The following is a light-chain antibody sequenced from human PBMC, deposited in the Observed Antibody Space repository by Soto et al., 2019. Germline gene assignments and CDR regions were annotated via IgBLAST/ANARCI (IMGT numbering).Light chain of an antibody. CDR2: GAS. CDR3: QQYGSSPVT. J-gene: IGKJ4*01. V-gene: IGKV3-20*01. Sequence: EIVLTQSPGTLSLSPGERATLSCRASQSVSSSYLAWYQQKPGQAPRLLIYGASSRATGIPDRFSGSGSGTDYRLTISRLEHEDFAVYYCQQYGSSPVTFGGGTKVEIK. CDR1: QSVSSSY.